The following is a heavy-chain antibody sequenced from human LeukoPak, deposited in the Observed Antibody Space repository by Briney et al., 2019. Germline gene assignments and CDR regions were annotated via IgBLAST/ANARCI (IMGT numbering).Heavy chain of an antibody. V-gene: IGHV1-2*02. CDR2: ISPNSGGT. CDR3: ARVGIVGALDY. Sequence: ASVKVSCKASGYTFTGYYMHWVRQAPGQGLEWMGWISPNSGGTNYAQKFQGRVTMTRDMSTSTVYMELSSLRSEDTAVYYCARVGIVGALDYWGQGTLVTVSS. D-gene: IGHD1-26*01. CDR1: GYTFTGYY. J-gene: IGHJ4*02.